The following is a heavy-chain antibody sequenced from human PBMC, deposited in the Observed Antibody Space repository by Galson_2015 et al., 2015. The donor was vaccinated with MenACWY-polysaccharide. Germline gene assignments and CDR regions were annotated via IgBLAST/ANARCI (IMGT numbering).Heavy chain of an antibody. CDR3: ARQGGSGRSHDY. V-gene: IGHV4-39*01. Sequence: SETLSLTCTVSGGSISSSSYYWGWIRQPPGKELEWIGTIYYGGSTYYNPSLKSRVTISVDTPKNQFSLKLTSVTAADTAVYYCARQGGSGRSHDYWGQGTLVTVSS. D-gene: IGHD5-12*01. CDR2: IYYGGST. CDR1: GGSISSSSYY. J-gene: IGHJ4*02.